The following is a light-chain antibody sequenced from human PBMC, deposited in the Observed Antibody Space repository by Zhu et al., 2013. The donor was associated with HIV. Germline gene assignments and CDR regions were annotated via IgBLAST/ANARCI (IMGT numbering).Light chain of an antibody. CDR2: GTS. V-gene: IGKV1-12*01. CDR3: QQFNSYPLT. Sequence: DIQMTQSPSSVSASVGDRVTITCRASQRIAGWLAWYQQKPGKAPSLLISGTSSLQSGVPSRFSGSVSGTDFTLTISSLQPEDFATYYCQQFNSYPLTFGGGTKVEIK. J-gene: IGKJ4*01. CDR1: QRIAGW.